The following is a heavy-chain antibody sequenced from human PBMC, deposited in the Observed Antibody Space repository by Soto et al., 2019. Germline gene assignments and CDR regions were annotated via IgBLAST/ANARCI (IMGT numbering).Heavy chain of an antibody. CDR3: AKNVELWFGESYYYYGMDV. D-gene: IGHD3-10*01. Sequence: GGSLRLSCAASGFTFSSYAMSWVRQAPGKGLEWVSAISGSGGSTYYADSVKGRFTISRDNSKNTLYLQMNSLRAEDTAVYYCAKNVELWFGESYYYYGMDVWGQGTTVT. CDR2: ISGSGGST. CDR1: GFTFSSYA. V-gene: IGHV3-23*01. J-gene: IGHJ6*02.